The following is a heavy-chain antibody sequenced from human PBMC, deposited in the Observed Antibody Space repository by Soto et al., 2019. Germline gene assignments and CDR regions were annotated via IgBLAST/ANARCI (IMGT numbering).Heavy chain of an antibody. J-gene: IGHJ6*02. CDR2: IFSNDEK. CDR1: GFSLSNVRMG. V-gene: IGHV2-26*01. CDR3: ARVMGNSVNYSGMDV. D-gene: IGHD1-26*01. Sequence: QVTLKESGPVVVRPTETLTLTCTVSGFSLSNVRMGVSWIRQPPGKALEWLAHIFSNDEKSYRTSLKNRLTISKDTSESQVVLTMTNMDPVDTATYYCARVMGNSVNYSGMDVWGQGTTVTVPS.